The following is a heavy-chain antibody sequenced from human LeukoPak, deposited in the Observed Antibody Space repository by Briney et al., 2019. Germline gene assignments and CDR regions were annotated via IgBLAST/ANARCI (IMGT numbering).Heavy chain of an antibody. Sequence: GGSLRLSCAASGFTFSSYWMSWVRQAPGKGLEWVANIKQDGSEKYYVDSVKGRFTISRDNAKNSLYLQVNSLRAEDTAVYYCARAGGTYYGIAFDVWGQGTMATLSS. CDR1: GFTFSSYW. CDR2: IKQDGSEK. V-gene: IGHV3-7*01. CDR3: ARAGGTYYGIAFDV. D-gene: IGHD1-26*01. J-gene: IGHJ3*01.